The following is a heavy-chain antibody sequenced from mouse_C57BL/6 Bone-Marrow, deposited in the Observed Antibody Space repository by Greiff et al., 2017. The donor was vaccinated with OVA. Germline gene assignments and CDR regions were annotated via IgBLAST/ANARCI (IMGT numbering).Heavy chain of an antibody. CDR1: GFTFSSYA. Sequence: EVKVVESGEGLVKPGGSLKLSCAASGFTFSSYAMSWVRQTPEKRLEWVAYISRGGDYIYYADTVKGRFTISGDNSRNTLYLQMSSLKSEDTAMYYCTGEQVITTVVGGDWYFDVWGTGTTVTVSS. V-gene: IGHV5-9-1*02. J-gene: IGHJ1*03. CDR3: TGEQVITTVVGGDWYFDV. D-gene: IGHD1-1*01. CDR2: ISRGGDYI.